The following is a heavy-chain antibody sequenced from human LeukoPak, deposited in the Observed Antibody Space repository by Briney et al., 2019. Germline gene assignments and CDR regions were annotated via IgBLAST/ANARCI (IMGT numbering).Heavy chain of an antibody. CDR2: ICRSGST. Sequence: PSETLSLTCFVSGYSTSSDYCWGWSRQPPGRGLELIGSICRSGSTYYKPSLKSRVTISADTAKNQFSLKVTSVTAADTAVYYCARERSSVVDHGIDYWGQGFLVTVSS. J-gene: IGHJ4*02. CDR1: GYSTSSDYC. V-gene: IGHV4-38-2*02. D-gene: IGHD2-21*01. CDR3: ARERSSVVDHGIDY.